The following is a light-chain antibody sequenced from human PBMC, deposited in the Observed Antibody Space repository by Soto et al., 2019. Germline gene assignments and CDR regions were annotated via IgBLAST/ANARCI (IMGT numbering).Light chain of an antibody. V-gene: IGKV3-15*01. J-gene: IGKJ1*01. Sequence: EIVMTQSPDTLSVSPGAGATLSCRVSQSIRSNLAWYQQRPGQAPRLLMYGASTRADGIPARFTGSGSGTEFTLPISSLQSEDFAAYYCQQYHIWPPWTSGQGTKVDNK. CDR3: QQYHIWPPWT. CDR1: QSIRSN. CDR2: GAS.